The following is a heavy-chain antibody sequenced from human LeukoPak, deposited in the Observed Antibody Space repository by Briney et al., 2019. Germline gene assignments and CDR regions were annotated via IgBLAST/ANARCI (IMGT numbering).Heavy chain of an antibody. V-gene: IGHV3-20*04. CDR3: ARMGTHGDLDY. Sequence: GGSLRLSCAASGFTFSSHWMYWVRQAPGKGLEWVSGINWNGGSTGYADSVKDRFTISRDNAKNSLYLQMNSLRAEDTALYYCARMGTHGDLDYWGQGTLVTVSS. J-gene: IGHJ4*02. D-gene: IGHD4-17*01. CDR1: GFTFSSHW. CDR2: INWNGGST.